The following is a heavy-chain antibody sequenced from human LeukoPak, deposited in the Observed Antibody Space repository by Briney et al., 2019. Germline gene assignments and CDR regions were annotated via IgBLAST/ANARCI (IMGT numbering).Heavy chain of an antibody. CDR1: GGSISSYY. D-gene: IGHD6-13*01. Sequence: NTSETLSLTCTVSGGSISSYYWNWIRQPPGKGLEWIGYIYYSGSTNYNPSLKSRVTISVDTSKNQFSLKLSSVTAADTAVYYCARRSSSWSFDYWGQGTLVTVSS. CDR3: ARRSSSWSFDY. J-gene: IGHJ4*02. CDR2: IYYSGST. V-gene: IGHV4-59*08.